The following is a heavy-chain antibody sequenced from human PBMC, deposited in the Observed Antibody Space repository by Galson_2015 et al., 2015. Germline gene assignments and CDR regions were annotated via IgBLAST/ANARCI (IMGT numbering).Heavy chain of an antibody. J-gene: IGHJ4*02. CDR1: GFTFSSYA. D-gene: IGHD6-19*01. V-gene: IGHV3-23*01. CDR2: ISGSGGST. Sequence: SLRLSCAASGFTFSSYAMRWVRQAPGKGLEWVSAISGSGGSTYYADSVKGRFTISRDNSKNTLYLQMNSLRAEDTAVYYCAKERVGWSGPFDYRGQRTLVTFS. CDR3: AKERVGWSGPFDY.